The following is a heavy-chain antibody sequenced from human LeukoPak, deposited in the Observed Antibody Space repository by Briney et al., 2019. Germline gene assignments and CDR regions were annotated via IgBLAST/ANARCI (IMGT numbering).Heavy chain of an antibody. CDR1: GFRFSDYW. CDR2: IKTDGNRK. J-gene: IGHJ4*02. V-gene: IGHV3-7*01. Sequence: GGSLRLSCAASGFRFSDYWMTWVRQAPGKGLECVANIKTDGNRKYYPDSVKGRFTVSRDKAKNSLYLQMHNMRVEHTAIYYCTKDLNHDSSGWGQGTLVTVSS. CDR3: TKDLNHDSSG. D-gene: IGHD3-22*01.